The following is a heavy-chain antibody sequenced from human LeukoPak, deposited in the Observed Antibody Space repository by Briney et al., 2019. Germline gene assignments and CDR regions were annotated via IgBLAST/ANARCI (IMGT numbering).Heavy chain of an antibody. D-gene: IGHD5-24*01. Sequence: SETLSLTCAVYGGSFSGYYWSWIRQPPGKGLEWIGEINHSGSTNYNPSLKSRVTISVDTSKNQFSLKLSSVTAADTAVYYCARGRDRWLQLGSLYFDYWGQGTLVTVSS. CDR1: GGSFSGYY. CDR2: INHSGST. CDR3: ARGRDRWLQLGSLYFDY. V-gene: IGHV4-34*01. J-gene: IGHJ4*02.